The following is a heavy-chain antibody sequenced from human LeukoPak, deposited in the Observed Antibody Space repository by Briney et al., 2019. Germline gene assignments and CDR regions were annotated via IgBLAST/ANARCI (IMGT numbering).Heavy chain of an antibody. D-gene: IGHD6-25*01. Sequence: GGSLRLSCAASGFTFSSYWMHWVRQAPGKGLVWVSRISGDGGSTSYADSVKGRFTISRDNAKNTLYLQMNSLRAEDTAVYYCAREVDSSVDYWGQGTLVTVSS. CDR3: AREVDSSVDY. CDR2: ISGDGGST. V-gene: IGHV3-74*01. CDR1: GFTFSSYW. J-gene: IGHJ4*02.